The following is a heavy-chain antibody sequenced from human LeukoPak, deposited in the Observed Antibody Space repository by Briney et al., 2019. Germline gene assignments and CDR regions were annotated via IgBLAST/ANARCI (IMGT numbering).Heavy chain of an antibody. V-gene: IGHV3-23*01. CDR1: GFTFSSFA. D-gene: IGHD6-19*01. J-gene: IGHJ4*02. Sequence: GGSLRLSCEGSGFTFSSFAMNWVRQAPGKGPEWVASISGNGRDTYYADSVKGRFTMSRDNAKNTLYLQMNSLRPEDTGIYYCARGNVAVARNLIDFWGQGTLVTVSS. CDR2: ISGNGRDT. CDR3: ARGNVAVARNLIDF.